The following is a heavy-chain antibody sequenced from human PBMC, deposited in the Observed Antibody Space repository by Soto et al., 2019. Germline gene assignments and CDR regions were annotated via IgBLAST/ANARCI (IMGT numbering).Heavy chain of an antibody. V-gene: IGHV3-21*01. D-gene: IGHD3-22*01. CDR2: VTSSSSSM. CDR1: GFTFNRYS. Sequence: GGSLRLSCAASGFTFNRYSMNWVRQAPGKGLEWVSSVTSSSSSMLYADSVKGRFTISRDDAKDSLFLQMNSLRANDTAVYYCAREADFASSGYVLDYWGQGTLVTVSS. CDR3: AREADFASSGYVLDY. J-gene: IGHJ4*02.